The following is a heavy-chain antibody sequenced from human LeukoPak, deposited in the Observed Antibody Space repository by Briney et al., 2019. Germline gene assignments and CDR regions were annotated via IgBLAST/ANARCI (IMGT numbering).Heavy chain of an antibody. Sequence: SSETLSLTCTVSGGSISSSSYYWGWIRQPPGKGLEWIGSIYYSGSTYYNPSLKSRVTISVDTSRNQFSLKLSSVTAADTAVYYCARRGSSWLGTFDYWGQGTLVTVSS. V-gene: IGHV4-39*01. CDR2: IYYSGST. J-gene: IGHJ4*02. CDR3: ARRGSSWLGTFDY. CDR1: GGSISSSSYY. D-gene: IGHD6-13*01.